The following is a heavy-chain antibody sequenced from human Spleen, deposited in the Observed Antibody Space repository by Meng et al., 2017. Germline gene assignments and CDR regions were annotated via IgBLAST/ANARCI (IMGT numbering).Heavy chain of an antibody. J-gene: IGHJ5*02. V-gene: IGHV4-39*07. CDR3: ARDMGGYRTGFDP. D-gene: IGHD3-22*01. CDR1: GGSISSSSYY. CDR2: IYYSGST. Sequence: SETLSLTCSVSGGSISSSSYYWGWIRQPPGKGLEWIGSIYYSGSTYYNPSLKSRVTISVDTSKNQFSLKLSSVTAADTAVYYCARDMGGYRTGFDPWGQGTLVTVSS.